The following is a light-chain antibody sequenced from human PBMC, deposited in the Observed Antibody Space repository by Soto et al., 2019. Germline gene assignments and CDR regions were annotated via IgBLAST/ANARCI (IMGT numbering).Light chain of an antibody. Sequence: QSVLTQPPSVSGAPGHTVTISCTGTTSNLGAGYDAYWYHQLPGTAPKLLMYGNSIRPSGIPDRFSGSKSGTSASLVITGLQAEDEGDFYCQSYDNNLSGSVFDGGTKVTVL. CDR2: GNS. CDR1: TSNLGAGYD. V-gene: IGLV1-40*01. CDR3: QSYDNNLSGSV. J-gene: IGLJ3*02.